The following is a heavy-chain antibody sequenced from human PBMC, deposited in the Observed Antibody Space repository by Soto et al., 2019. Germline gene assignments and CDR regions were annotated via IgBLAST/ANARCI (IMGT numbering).Heavy chain of an antibody. D-gene: IGHD3-22*01. CDR2: ISSSGSII. J-gene: IGHJ4*02. CDR1: GSTFSDYY. Sequence: GSLRLSCAASGSTFSDYYMSWIRQAPGKGLEWVSYISSSGSIIYYADSVKGRFTISRDNARNSLYLQLNSLRAEDTAVYYCARDQGYYDSSGYFDYWGQGTLVTVSS. V-gene: IGHV3-11*01. CDR3: ARDQGYYDSSGYFDY.